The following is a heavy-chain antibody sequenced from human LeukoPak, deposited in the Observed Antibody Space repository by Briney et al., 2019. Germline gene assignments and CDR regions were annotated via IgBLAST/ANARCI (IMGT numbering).Heavy chain of an antibody. CDR3: ARHRDEVVTAHFDY. Sequence: SETLSLTCTVSGGSISSSSYYWGWIRQPPGKGLEWIGSIYYSGSTYYNPSLKSRVTISVDTSKNQFSLKLSSVTAADTAVYYCARHRDEVVTAHFDYWGQGTLVTVSS. V-gene: IGHV4-39*01. CDR2: IYYSGST. CDR1: GGSISSSSYY. D-gene: IGHD3-22*01. J-gene: IGHJ4*02.